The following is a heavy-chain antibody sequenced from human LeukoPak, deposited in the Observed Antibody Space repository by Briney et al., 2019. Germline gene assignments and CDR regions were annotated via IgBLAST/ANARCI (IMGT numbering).Heavy chain of an antibody. Sequence: ASVKVSCKASGYRFTSYGISWVRQAPGQGLEWMGWISDYNGNTNYAQNLQGRVTMTTDTSTSTAYMELRSLRSDDTAVYYCARGGDGDILTGLVFDYWGQGTLVTVSS. D-gene: IGHD3-9*01. CDR2: ISDYNGNT. V-gene: IGHV1-18*01. CDR1: GYRFTSYG. CDR3: ARGGDGDILTGLVFDY. J-gene: IGHJ4*02.